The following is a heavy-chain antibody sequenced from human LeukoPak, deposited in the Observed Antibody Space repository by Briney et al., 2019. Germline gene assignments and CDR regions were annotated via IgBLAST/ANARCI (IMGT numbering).Heavy chain of an antibody. CDR1: GFTFSSYW. CDR3: ARVQWELRGVGSYFEY. Sequence: AGYLRLSCVVSGFTFSSYWMSWVRQAPGKGLEWVANINQDGSEKYYVDSVKGRFTMSRDNAKNSLYLQMNSLRAEDTAVYYCARVQWELRGVGSYFEYWGQGALATVTS. J-gene: IGHJ4*02. CDR2: INQDGSEK. V-gene: IGHV3-7*01. D-gene: IGHD1-26*01.